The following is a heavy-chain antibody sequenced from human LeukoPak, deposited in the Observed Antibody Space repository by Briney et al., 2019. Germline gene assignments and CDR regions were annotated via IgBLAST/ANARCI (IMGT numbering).Heavy chain of an antibody. CDR1: GGSISSGGYY. Sequence: LQTLSLTCTVSGGSISSGGYYWSWIRQHPGKGLEWIGYIYYSGSTYYNPSLKSRVTISVDTSKNQFSLKLSSVTAADTAVYYCARDYYDSSGYTVIDPWGQGTLVTVSS. J-gene: IGHJ5*02. D-gene: IGHD3-22*01. CDR2: IYYSGST. CDR3: ARDYYDSSGYTVIDP. V-gene: IGHV4-31*03.